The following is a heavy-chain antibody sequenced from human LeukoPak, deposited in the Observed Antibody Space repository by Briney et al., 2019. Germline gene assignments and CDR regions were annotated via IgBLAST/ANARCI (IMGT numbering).Heavy chain of an antibody. CDR2: TRHKADSYTT. J-gene: IGHJ4*02. D-gene: IGHD1-26*01. Sequence: GGSLRLSCAAFGFTFSDHYMDWVRQAPGKGLEWVGRTRHKADSYTTEYAASVKGRFSISRDDSKNSLYLQMNSLKTEDTAVYYCARVSGSYYCFDYWGQGTLVTVSS. CDR1: GFTFSDHY. V-gene: IGHV3-72*01. CDR3: ARVSGSYYCFDY.